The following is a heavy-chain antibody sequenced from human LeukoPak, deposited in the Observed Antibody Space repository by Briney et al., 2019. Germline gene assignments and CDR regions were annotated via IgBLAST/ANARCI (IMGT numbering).Heavy chain of an antibody. CDR3: ANGGLWLPTRSD. CDR2: ISGSGGST. V-gene: IGHV3-23*01. Sequence: GGSLRLSCAASGFTFSDYYMSWIRQAPGKGLEWVSCISGSGGSTYHADSVKGRFTISRDNSKNTLYLQMNSLRVEDTAVYYCANGGLWLPTRSDWGQGTLVTVSS. CDR1: GFTFSDYY. D-gene: IGHD5-18*01. J-gene: IGHJ4*02.